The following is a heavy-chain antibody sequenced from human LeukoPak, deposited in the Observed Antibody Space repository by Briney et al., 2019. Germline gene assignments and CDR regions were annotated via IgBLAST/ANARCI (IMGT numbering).Heavy chain of an antibody. CDR1: GFTFSSYG. D-gene: IGHD2/OR15-2a*01. V-gene: IGHV3-33*01. CDR3: AREGPRGNSQFDF. CDR2: IWYDGSNK. J-gene: IGHJ5*01. Sequence: GGSLRLSCAASGFTFSSYGMHWVRQAPGKGLEWVALIWYDGSNKYYADSVKGRLTISRDNSKNTLYLQMNSLRAEDTAVYYCAREGPRGNSQFDFWGQGTLVTVSS.